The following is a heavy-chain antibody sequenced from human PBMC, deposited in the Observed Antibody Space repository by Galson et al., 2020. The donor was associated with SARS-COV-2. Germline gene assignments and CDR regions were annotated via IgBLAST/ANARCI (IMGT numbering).Heavy chain of an antibody. CDR2: ISGGGGST. CDR1: GFTFSRYA. Sequence: GGSLRHSCAASGFTFSRYAMAWVRQAPGQGLEWVSGISGGGGSTYYADSVKGRFTISRDISQNTVYLQMSSLRAEDTAVYYCAKDRGNDYGDQLDFWGQGTQVTVSS. D-gene: IGHD4-17*01. V-gene: IGHV3-23*01. J-gene: IGHJ4*02. CDR3: AKDRGNDYGDQLDF.